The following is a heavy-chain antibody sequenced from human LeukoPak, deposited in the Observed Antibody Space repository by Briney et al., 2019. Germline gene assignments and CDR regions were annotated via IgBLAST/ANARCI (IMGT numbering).Heavy chain of an antibody. J-gene: IGHJ4*02. Sequence: GSLRLSCAASGFTFSSYAMSWVRQAPGKGLEWVSVISGSGGSTYSADSVKGRFTISRDNPKNTLYLQMNSLRAEDTAVYFCAKSQDGGRLFHFDYWGQGTLVTVSS. D-gene: IGHD1-26*01. CDR3: AKSQDGGRLFHFDY. CDR2: ISGSGGST. V-gene: IGHV3-23*01. CDR1: GFTFSSYA.